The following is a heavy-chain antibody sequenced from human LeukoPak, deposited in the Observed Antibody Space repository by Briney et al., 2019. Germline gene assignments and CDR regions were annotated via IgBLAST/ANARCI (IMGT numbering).Heavy chain of an antibody. CDR3: TRGDPLYYYYMDV. CDR2: IRSKANSYAT. Sequence: PGRSLRLSCAASGFTFSGSAMHWVRQASGKGLEWVGRIRSKANSYATAYAASVKGRFTISRDDSKNTAYLQMNSLKTEDTAVYYCTRGDPLYYYYMDVWGKGTTVIVSS. CDR1: GFTFSGSA. J-gene: IGHJ6*03. D-gene: IGHD5-24*01. V-gene: IGHV3-73*01.